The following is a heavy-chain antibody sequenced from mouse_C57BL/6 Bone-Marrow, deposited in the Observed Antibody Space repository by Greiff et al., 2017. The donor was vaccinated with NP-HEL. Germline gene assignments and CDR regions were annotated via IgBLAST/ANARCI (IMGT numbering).Heavy chain of an antibody. CDR1: GFTFSSYA. CDR2: ISDGGSYT. D-gene: IGHD2-4*01. J-gene: IGHJ3*01. Sequence: EVMLVESGGGLVKPGGSLKLSCAASGFTFSSYAMSWVRQTPEQRLEWVATISDGGSYTYYPDNVKGRFTISRDNAKNNLYLQMSHLKSEDTAMYYCARVAYYDFFAYWGQGTLVTVSA. V-gene: IGHV5-4*03. CDR3: ARVAYYDFFAY.